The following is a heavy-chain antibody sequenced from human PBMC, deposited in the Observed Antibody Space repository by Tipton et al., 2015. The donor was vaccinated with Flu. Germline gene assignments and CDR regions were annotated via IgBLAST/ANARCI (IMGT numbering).Heavy chain of an antibody. V-gene: IGHV4-4*07. Sequence: TLSLTCTVSGGSINNYYWTWIRQPAGKGLEWIGRFSASGGTNYNPSLNSRVTMSVDTSNNQFSLKLTSVTAADTAMYFCARESASSNRAFDGWGQGTMVPVSS. J-gene: IGHJ3*01. CDR1: GGSINNYY. D-gene: IGHD6-13*01. CDR2: FSASGGT. CDR3: ARESASSNRAFDG.